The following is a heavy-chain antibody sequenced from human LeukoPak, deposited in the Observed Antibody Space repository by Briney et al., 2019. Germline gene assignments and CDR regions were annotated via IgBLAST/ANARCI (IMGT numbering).Heavy chain of an antibody. J-gene: IGHJ4*02. CDR2: NNGDGSTT. Sequence: PGGSLRLSCVASGFSLSGYWMYWVRQAPGKGLMYISRNNGDGSTTNYADSVKGRFTISRDNAKNSLYLQMNSLRAEDTAVYFCARSSPSTSGGYWGQGILVTVSS. V-gene: IGHV3-74*01. D-gene: IGHD2/OR15-2a*01. CDR3: ARSSPSTSGGY. CDR1: GFSLSGYW.